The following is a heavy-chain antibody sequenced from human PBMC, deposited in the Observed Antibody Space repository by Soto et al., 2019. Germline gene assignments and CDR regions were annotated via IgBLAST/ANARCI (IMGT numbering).Heavy chain of an antibody. CDR2: IRSKANSYET. D-gene: IGHD4-17*01. CDR3: ISMTTVTSFSDY. Sequence: EVQLVESGGGLVQPGGSLKLSCAASGFTFSASAMHWLRQASGTGLEWVGRIRSKANSYETTYAASVKGRFTISRDDSKNTAYLQMNSLTTEDTAVYYCISMTTVTSFSDYWGQGTLVTVSS. J-gene: IGHJ4*02. V-gene: IGHV3-73*01. CDR1: GFTFSASA.